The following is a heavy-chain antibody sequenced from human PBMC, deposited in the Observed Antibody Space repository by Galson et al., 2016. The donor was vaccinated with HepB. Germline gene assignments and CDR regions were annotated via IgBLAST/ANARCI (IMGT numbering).Heavy chain of an antibody. J-gene: IGHJ4*02. D-gene: IGHD5-18*01. CDR3: ASQQLWPSFDY. CDR1: GFTFSSYV. CDR2: IVGSGGTT. Sequence: SLRLSCAASGFTFSSYVMSWVRQAPGQGLELVSGIVGSGGTTYYAESVQGRFIVSRDNSKNILHLQMDSLRVEDTAIYYCASQQLWPSFDYWGQGILVTVSS. V-gene: IGHV3-23*01.